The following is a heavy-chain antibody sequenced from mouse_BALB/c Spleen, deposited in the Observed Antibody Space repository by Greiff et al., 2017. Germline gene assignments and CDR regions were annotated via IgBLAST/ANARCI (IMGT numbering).Heavy chain of an antibody. D-gene: IGHD1-1*01. CDR3: ASFYYYGSRYFDV. CDR1: GFTFSSYA. Sequence: EVHLVESGGGLVKPGGSLKLSCAASGFTFSSYAMSWVRQSPEKRLEWVAEISSGGSYTYNPDTVTGRFTISRDNAKNTLYLEMSSLRSEDTAMYYCASFYYYGSRYFDVWGAGTTVTVSS. CDR2: ISSGGSYT. V-gene: IGHV5-9-4*01. J-gene: IGHJ1*01.